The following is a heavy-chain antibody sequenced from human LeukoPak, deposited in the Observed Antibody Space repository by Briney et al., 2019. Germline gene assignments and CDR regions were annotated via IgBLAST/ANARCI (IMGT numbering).Heavy chain of an antibody. Sequence: GGSLRHSYEASGFTFSSYAMHWVRQAPGKGLEYVSAISSNGGSTYYANSVKGRFTISRDNSKNTLYLQMGSLRAEDMAVYYCARDFGGWYYFDYWGQGTLVTVSS. CDR2: ISSNGGST. CDR3: ARDFGGWYYFDY. CDR1: GFTFSSYA. D-gene: IGHD6-19*01. V-gene: IGHV3-64*01. J-gene: IGHJ4*02.